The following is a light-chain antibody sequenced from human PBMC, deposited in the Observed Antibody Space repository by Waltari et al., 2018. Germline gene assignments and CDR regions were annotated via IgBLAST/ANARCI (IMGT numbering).Light chain of an antibody. V-gene: IGLV2-14*01. J-gene: IGLJ1*01. CDR3: SSYTNSSTYV. Sequence: QSALTQPASVSGSPGQSITISCTGTNSDVGGYNYVSWYQQRPGKAPQLLVSEVTNRPLGVSNRFSGSKSDNTASLTISGRLAEDEADYYCSSYTNSSTYVFGTGTKVTVL. CDR1: NSDVGGYNY. CDR2: EVT.